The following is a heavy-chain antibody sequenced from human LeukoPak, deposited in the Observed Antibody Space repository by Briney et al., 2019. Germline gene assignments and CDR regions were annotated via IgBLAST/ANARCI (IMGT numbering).Heavy chain of an antibody. CDR1: GFTFSSYA. D-gene: IGHD3-22*01. J-gene: IGHJ4*02. CDR2: ISYDGSNK. Sequence: GGSLRLSCAASGFTFSSYAMHWVRQAPGKGLEWVAVISYDGSNKYYADSVKGRFTISRDNSKDTLYLQMSSVRVDDTAVYYCARDRGRYYDSRGFYWGYYFDSWGQGLLVTVST. CDR3: ARDRGRYYDSRGFYWGYYFDS. V-gene: IGHV3-30-3*01.